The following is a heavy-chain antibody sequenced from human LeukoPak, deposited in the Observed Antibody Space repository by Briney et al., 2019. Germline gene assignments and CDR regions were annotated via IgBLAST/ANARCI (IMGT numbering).Heavy chain of an antibody. CDR2: IYHSGST. J-gene: IGHJ4*02. Sequence: SETLSLTCAVYGGSFSGYFWSWIRQPPGKGLEWIGYIYHSGSTYYNPSLKSRVTISVDRSKNQFSLKLSSVTAADTAVYYCARGGYYPDYWGQGTLVTVSS. V-gene: IGHV4-30-2*01. CDR3: ARGGYYPDY. CDR1: GGSFSGYF. D-gene: IGHD3-22*01.